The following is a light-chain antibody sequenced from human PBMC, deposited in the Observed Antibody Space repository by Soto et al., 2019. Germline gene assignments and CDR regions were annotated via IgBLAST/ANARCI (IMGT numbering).Light chain of an antibody. CDR1: QDISNY. V-gene: IGKV1-33*01. Sequence: DIQMTQSPSSLSASVGDRVTITCQASQDISNYLNWYQQKPGKAPKLLIYDASNLETGVPSRFSGSGSGTDXXXXXXXLXPEDIATYYCQQYDNLPFTFGPGTKVDIK. CDR2: DAS. J-gene: IGKJ3*01. CDR3: QQYDNLPFT.